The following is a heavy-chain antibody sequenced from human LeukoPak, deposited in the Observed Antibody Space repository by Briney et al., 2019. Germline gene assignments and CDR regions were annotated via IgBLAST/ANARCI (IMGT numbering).Heavy chain of an antibody. Sequence: GGSLRLSCAASGFTFSTYAMHWVRQAPGKGLEWVAVTWHDGSNKYHADSVKGRFTISRDNSKNTLYLQMDSLRAEDTAVYYCARSQYCSGGSCYRLGDYWGQGTLVTVSS. D-gene: IGHD2-15*01. CDR3: ARSQYCSGGSCYRLGDY. CDR2: TWHDGSNK. CDR1: GFTFSTYA. J-gene: IGHJ4*02. V-gene: IGHV3-33*01.